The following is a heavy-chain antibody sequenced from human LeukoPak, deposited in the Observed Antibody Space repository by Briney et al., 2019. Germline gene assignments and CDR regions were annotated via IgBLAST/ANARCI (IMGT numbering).Heavy chain of an antibody. D-gene: IGHD3-16*01. Sequence: GGSLRLSCAASKFTFSSYWMSWVRQAPGKGPEWVAYMNQLGNEKNYLDSVKGRFTISREHAKNSLYLQMTSLRAEDTAVYYCARGTYYYEFWGQGTLVTVSS. J-gene: IGHJ4*02. CDR3: ARGTYYYEF. CDR2: MNQLGNEK. CDR1: KFTFSSYW. V-gene: IGHV3-7*04.